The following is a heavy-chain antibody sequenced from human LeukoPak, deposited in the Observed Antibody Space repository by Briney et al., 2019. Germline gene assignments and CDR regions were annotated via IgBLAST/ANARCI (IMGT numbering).Heavy chain of an antibody. D-gene: IGHD3-10*01. CDR3: VRAMVRGVNNYSYGMDV. CDR2: ISYDGSNK. Sequence: GGSLRLSCAASGFPFSSYAMHWVRQPPGKGLEWVADISYDGSNKYYADSVKGRFTISRDNSKNTLYLQMNSLRAEDTGVYYCVRAMVRGVNNYSYGMDVWGQGTTLTVSS. V-gene: IGHV3-30-3*01. J-gene: IGHJ6*02. CDR1: GFPFSSYA.